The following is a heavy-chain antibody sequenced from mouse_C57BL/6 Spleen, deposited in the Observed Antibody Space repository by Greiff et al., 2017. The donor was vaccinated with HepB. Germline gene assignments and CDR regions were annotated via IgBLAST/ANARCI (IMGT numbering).Heavy chain of an antibody. J-gene: IGHJ1*03. D-gene: IGHD2-4*01. Sequence: VQLVESGPGLVQPSQSLSITCTVSGFSLTSYGVHWVRQSPGKGLEWLGVIWSGGSTDYNAAFISRLSISKDNSKSQVFFKMNSLQADDTAIYYCARYEYTEGYWYFDVWGTGTTVTVSS. V-gene: IGHV2-2*01. CDR2: IWSGGST. CDR3: ARYEYTEGYWYFDV. CDR1: GFSLTSYG.